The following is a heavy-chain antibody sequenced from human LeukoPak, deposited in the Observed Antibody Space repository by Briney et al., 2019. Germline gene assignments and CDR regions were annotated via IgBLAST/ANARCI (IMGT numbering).Heavy chain of an antibody. V-gene: IGHV3-23*01. Sequence: PGGSLRLSCAASGFTFSSHAMSWVRQAPGKGLEWVSSLMGTGDSIYYADSVKGRFTISRDNSKNTLYLQMNSLRVEDTAVYYCAKTYSDWLVSPFSWGQGTLVRVSS. CDR3: AKTYSDWLVSPFS. D-gene: IGHD3-9*01. CDR2: LMGTGDSI. CDR1: GFTFSSHA. J-gene: IGHJ4*02.